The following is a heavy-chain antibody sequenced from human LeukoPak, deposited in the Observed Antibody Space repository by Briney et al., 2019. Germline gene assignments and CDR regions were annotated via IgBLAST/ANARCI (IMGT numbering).Heavy chain of an antibody. CDR1: GFSITDWP. V-gene: IGHV3-23*01. Sequence: PGGSLRLSCAASGFSITDWPLSWVRQAPGEGLEWVSAIGVRTHYADSVKGRFTISRDGSKNTLYLQVNSLTVEDTAIYFCAAGHQNSLEGYWGQGTLVSVAS. J-gene: IGHJ4*02. CDR2: IGVRT. D-gene: IGHD1-1*01. CDR3: AAGHQNSLEGY.